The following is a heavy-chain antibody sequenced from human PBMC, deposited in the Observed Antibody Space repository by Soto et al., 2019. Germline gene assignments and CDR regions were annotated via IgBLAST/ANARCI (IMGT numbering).Heavy chain of an antibody. Sequence: QVQLVQSGAEVKKPGASVKVSCKASGYTFTSYGISWVRQAPGQGLEWMGWISAYNGNTNYAQKLQGRVTMTTDTSTSTAYMELRSLRSDDTAVYYCAIWRADCSSTSCSPADYWGQGTLVTVSS. J-gene: IGHJ4*02. CDR1: GYTFTSYG. V-gene: IGHV1-18*01. CDR3: AIWRADCSSTSCSPADY. CDR2: ISAYNGNT. D-gene: IGHD2-2*01.